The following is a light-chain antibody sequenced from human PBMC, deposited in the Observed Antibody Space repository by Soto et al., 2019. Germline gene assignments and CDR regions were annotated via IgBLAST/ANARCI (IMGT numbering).Light chain of an antibody. CDR2: NSS. Sequence: DIQMTQSPSTVSASVGDRVTITCRASQSISKWLAWYHQKPVKAPKLLIYNSSKLKSEVPSSFSGSGSATEFTLTISSLQPDDFASYYRQQYKGLITFGQGTRLEIK. CDR3: QQYKGLIT. J-gene: IGKJ5*01. V-gene: IGKV1-5*03. CDR1: QSISKW.